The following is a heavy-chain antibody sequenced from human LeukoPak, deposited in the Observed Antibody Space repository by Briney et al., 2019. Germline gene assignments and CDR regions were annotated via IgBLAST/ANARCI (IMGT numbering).Heavy chain of an antibody. CDR1: GFSFDDYA. V-gene: IGHV3-43*02. Sequence: GGSLRLSCAASGFSFDDYAMHWIRQPPGKGLEWVSLITGDGATMYHLDSVKGRFTISRDNSKNSLYLQMDSLTTEDTALYYCAKDLTAVGSPWFDPWGQGTLVTASS. D-gene: IGHD4-11*01. CDR3: AKDLTAVGSPWFDP. CDR2: ITGDGATM. J-gene: IGHJ5*02.